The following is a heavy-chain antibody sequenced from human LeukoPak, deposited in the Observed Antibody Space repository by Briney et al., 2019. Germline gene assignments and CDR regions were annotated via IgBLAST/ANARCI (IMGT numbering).Heavy chain of an antibody. D-gene: IGHD2-8*01. CDR1: GFTFSNYA. CDR2: ISYNGRSK. J-gene: IGHJ4*02. CDR3: ASGYCTNDVCYTGGFDY. V-gene: IGHV3-30*04. Sequence: PERSLRLSCAASGFTFSNYAMHWVRQAPGKGLEGVAVISYNGRSKYYADSVKGRFTISRDNSKNTVYLQMNSLRAEDSAVYYCASGYCTNDVCYTGGFDYWGQGTLVTVSS.